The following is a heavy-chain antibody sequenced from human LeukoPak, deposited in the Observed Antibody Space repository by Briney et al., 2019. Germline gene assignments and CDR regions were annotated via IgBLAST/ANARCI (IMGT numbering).Heavy chain of an antibody. Sequence: ASVKVSCKASGYTFTDYYMHWVRQAPGQGLEWMGWINPNSGGTNYAQKFQGRVTMTRDTSISTAYMELSRLRSDDTAVYYCAVTYHDSSGYYYVYYFDYWCQGTLVTVSS. V-gene: IGHV1-2*02. CDR2: INPNSGGT. J-gene: IGHJ4*02. CDR1: GYTFTDYY. D-gene: IGHD3-22*01. CDR3: AVTYHDSSGYYYVYYFDY.